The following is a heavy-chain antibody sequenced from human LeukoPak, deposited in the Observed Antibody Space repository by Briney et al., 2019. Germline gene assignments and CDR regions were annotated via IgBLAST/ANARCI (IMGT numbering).Heavy chain of an antibody. D-gene: IGHD3-10*01. J-gene: IGHJ4*02. CDR2: IYHSGST. V-gene: IGHV4-38-2*01. CDR1: GYSISSGYY. Sequence: SETLSLTCAVSGYSISSGYYWGWIRQPPGKGLEWIGSIYHSGSTYYNPSLKSRVTISVDTSKNQFSPKLSSVTAADTAVYYCASLVTKYGSGSYYFDYWGQGTLVTVSS. CDR3: ASLVTKYGSGSYYFDY.